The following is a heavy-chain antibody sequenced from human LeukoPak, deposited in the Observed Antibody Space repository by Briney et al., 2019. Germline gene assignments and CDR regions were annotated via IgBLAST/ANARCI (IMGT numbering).Heavy chain of an antibody. CDR2: ISHSGST. V-gene: IGHV4-4*02. J-gene: IGHJ6*03. CDR3: ARDRVGQQLVGRKYYYYYMDV. Sequence: SETLSLTCAVSGGSISRSNWWSWVRQPPGRGLEWIGEISHSGSTNYNPSLKTRVTISLDKSKNQFSLKLRSVTAADTAVYYCARDRVGQQLVGRKYYYYYMDVWGKGNTVTISS. D-gene: IGHD6-13*01. CDR1: GGSISRSNW.